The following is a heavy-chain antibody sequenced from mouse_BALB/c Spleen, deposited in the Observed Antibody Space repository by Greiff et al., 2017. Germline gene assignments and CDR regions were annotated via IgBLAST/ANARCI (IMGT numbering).Heavy chain of an antibody. CDR1: GYSITSDYA. CDR3: ARDLYPAY. J-gene: IGHJ3*01. V-gene: IGHV3-2*02. D-gene: IGHD5-1*01. CDR2: ISYSGST. Sequence: EVKVEESGPGLVKPSQSLSLTCTVTGYSITSDYAWTWIRQFPGNKLEWMGYISYSGSTSYNPSLKSRISITRDTSKNQFFLQLNSVTTEDTATYYCARDLYPAYWGQGTLVTVSA.